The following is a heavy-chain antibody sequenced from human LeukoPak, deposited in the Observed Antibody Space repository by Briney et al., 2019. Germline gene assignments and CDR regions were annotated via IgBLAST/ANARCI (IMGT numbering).Heavy chain of an antibody. CDR1: GFTFSSYG. J-gene: IGHJ6*02. CDR3: ARDRNGDYDYYYYGMDV. CDR2: IRYDGSNK. D-gene: IGHD4-17*01. Sequence: GGSLRLSCAASGFTFSSYGMHWVRQAPGKGLEWVAFIRYDGSNKYYADSVKGRFTISRDNSKNTLYLQMNSLRAEDTAVYYCARDRNGDYDYYYYGMDVWGQGTTVTVSS. V-gene: IGHV3-30*02.